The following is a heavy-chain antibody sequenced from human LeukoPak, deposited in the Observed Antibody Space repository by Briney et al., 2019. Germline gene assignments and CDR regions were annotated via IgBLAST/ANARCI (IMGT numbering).Heavy chain of an antibody. D-gene: IGHD3-22*01. CDR1: GGSISSGGYY. V-gene: IGHV4-31*03. CDR3: ANYDSSGYYTFAF. CDR2: IHYSGIT. J-gene: IGHJ4*02. Sequence: SQTLSLTCTVSGGSISSGGYYWSWIRQHPGAGLEWIGYIHYSGITYYNPSLKSRVTISVATSKNQFSLRLTSVTAADTAVYYCANYDSSGYYTFAFWGQGTLVTVSS.